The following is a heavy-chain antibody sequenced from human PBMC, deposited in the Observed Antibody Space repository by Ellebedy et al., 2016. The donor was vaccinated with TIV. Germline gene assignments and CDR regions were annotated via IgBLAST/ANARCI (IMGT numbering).Heavy chain of an antibody. J-gene: IGHJ3*01. D-gene: IGHD6-19*01. CDR3: VRDPQPQPALSGTPTDGVDV. CDR1: GDSFRNFY. Sequence: MPSETLSLTCTVSGDSFRNFYWSWIRQPPGKRMEYIGYIYFSGVTSYNPSLSSPVTMSVDLSRTQFSLTLRTVTAADTAVYYCVRDPQPQPALSGTPTDGVDVWGPGTLVTVSS. CDR2: IYFSGVT. V-gene: IGHV4-59*01.